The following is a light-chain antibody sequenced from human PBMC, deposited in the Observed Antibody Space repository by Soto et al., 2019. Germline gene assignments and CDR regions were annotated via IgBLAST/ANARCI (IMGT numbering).Light chain of an antibody. V-gene: IGLV2-14*01. CDR2: EVS. Sequence: QSALTQPASVSGSPGQSISISCTRTSSDLGAYNYVSWYQQHPGKAPKLLIYEVSNRPSGVSDRFSGSKSGSTASLTISGLQAEDEADYYCSSYTGSTRVFGGGTKVTVL. CDR1: SSDLGAYNY. J-gene: IGLJ2*01. CDR3: SSYTGSTRV.